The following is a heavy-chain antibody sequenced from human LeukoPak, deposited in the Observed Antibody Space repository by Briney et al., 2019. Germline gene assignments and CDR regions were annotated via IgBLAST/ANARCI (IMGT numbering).Heavy chain of an antibody. CDR3: AKVRNSSGWRYDFDY. D-gene: IGHD6-19*01. J-gene: IGHJ4*02. CDR1: GFTFNSYW. CDR2: IKQDGSEK. Sequence: GGSLRLSCAASGFTFNSYWMTWVRQAPGKGLEWVANIKQDGSEKYYVDSVKGRFTISRDNSKNTLYLQMNSLRAEDTAVYYCAKVRNSSGWRYDFDYWGQGTLVTVSS. V-gene: IGHV3-7*01.